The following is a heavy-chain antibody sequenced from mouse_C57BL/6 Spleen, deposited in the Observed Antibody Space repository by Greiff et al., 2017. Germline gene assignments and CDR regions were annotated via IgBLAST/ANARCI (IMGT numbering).Heavy chain of an antibody. J-gene: IGHJ3*01. CDR3: AGWDPFAY. CDR1: GFTIKNTY. CDR2: IDPANGNT. D-gene: IGHD4-1*01. V-gene: IGHV14-3*01. Sequence: EVQLQQSVAELVRPGASVKLSCTASGFTIKNTYMHWVKQRPEQGLEWIGRIDPANGNTKYAPKFQGKATITADTSSNTAYLQLSSLTSEDTAIYYCAGWDPFAYWGQGTLVTVSA.